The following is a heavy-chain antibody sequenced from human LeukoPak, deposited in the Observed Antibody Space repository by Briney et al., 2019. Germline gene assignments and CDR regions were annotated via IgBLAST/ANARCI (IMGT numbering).Heavy chain of an antibody. Sequence: GASVKVSCKASGYTFTSYGISWVRQAPGQGLEWMGWISAYNGNTNYAQKLQGRVTMTTDTSTSTAYMELRSLRSDDTAVYYCARALVRYFDWLLPPKVAGIDYYYYYMDVWGKGTTVIISS. V-gene: IGHV1-18*01. J-gene: IGHJ6*03. CDR1: GYTFTSYG. CDR2: ISAYNGNT. D-gene: IGHD3-9*01. CDR3: ARALVRYFDWLLPPKVAGIDYYYYYMDV.